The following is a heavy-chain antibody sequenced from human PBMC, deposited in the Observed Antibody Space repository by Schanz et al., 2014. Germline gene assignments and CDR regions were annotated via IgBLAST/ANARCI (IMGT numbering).Heavy chain of an antibody. J-gene: IGHJ4*02. CDR2: MSYDGSIK. V-gene: IGHV3-33*06. Sequence: QVQLVESGGGVVQFGRSLRLSCVASGFTFSSYGMHWVRQAPGKGLEWVAVMSYDGSIKYYGDSVKGRFTISRDNSKNTLYLQMNSLRAEDTAVYYCAKDPSHGDYDYYFDYWGQGTLVTVSS. CDR3: AKDPSHGDYDYYFDY. D-gene: IGHD3-22*01. CDR1: GFTFSSYG.